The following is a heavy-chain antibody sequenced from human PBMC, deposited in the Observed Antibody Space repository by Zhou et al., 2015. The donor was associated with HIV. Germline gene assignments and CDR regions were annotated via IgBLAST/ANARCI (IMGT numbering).Heavy chain of an antibody. D-gene: IGHD4-17*01. CDR2: IIPIFGTA. V-gene: IGHV1-69*01. Sequence: QVQLVQSGAEVKKPGSSVKVSCKASGGTFSSYAISWVRQAPGQGLEWMGGIIPIFGTANYAQKFQGRVTITADESTSTAYMELSSLRSEDTAVYYCARVRMDDYGDYFAFDIWGQGTMVTVSS. J-gene: IGHJ3*02. CDR3: ARVRMDDYGDYFAFDI. CDR1: GGTFSSYA.